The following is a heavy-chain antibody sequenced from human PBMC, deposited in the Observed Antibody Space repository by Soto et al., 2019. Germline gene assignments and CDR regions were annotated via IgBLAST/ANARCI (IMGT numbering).Heavy chain of an antibody. CDR2: IYYSGST. Sequence: TSDTLSLTCTVSGGSISSGDYYWSWIRQPPGKGLEWIGYIYYSGSTYYNPSLKSRVTISVDTSKNQFSLKLSSVTAADTAVYYCAREPVGSITGTTNGFDYWGQGTMVTVSS. V-gene: IGHV4-30-4*02. CDR3: AREPVGSITGTTNGFDY. D-gene: IGHD1-7*01. J-gene: IGHJ4*02. CDR1: GGSISSGDYY.